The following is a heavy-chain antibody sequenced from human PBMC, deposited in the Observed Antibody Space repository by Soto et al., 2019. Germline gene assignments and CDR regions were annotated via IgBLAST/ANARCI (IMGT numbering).Heavy chain of an antibody. CDR1: GFTFSTHW. Sequence: PGGPLRLPCAASGFTFSTHWMSWVRQAPGKGLEWVANINDDGSERNYADSVRGRFSVSRDNAKNSLFLQMNGLRVEDTALYYCAKDVRWGQGTQVTVSS. CDR3: AKDVR. J-gene: IGHJ4*02. V-gene: IGHV3-7*05. CDR2: INDDGSER.